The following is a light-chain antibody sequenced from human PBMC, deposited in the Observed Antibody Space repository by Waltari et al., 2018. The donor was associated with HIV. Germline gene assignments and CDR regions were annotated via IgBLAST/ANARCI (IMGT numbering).Light chain of an antibody. J-gene: IGKJ1*01. CDR1: QSVSSN. CDR2: GAS. Sequence: IVMTQSPATLSVSPGERATLPCRASQSVSSNLAWYQQKPGQAPRLLIYGASTRATGIPARFSGSGSGTEFTLTISSLQSEDFAVYYCQQYNNWPTWTFGQGTKVEIK. CDR3: QQYNNWPTWT. V-gene: IGKV3-15*01.